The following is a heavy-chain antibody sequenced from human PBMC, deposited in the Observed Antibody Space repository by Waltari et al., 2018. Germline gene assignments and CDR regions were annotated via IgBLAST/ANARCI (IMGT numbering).Heavy chain of an antibody. CDR3: ARGGYYYAEYCQH. CDR1: GGTFSSYA. J-gene: IGHJ1*01. D-gene: IGHD3-22*01. CDR2: IIPICGTA. Sequence: QVQLVQSGAEVKKPGSSVKVSCKASGGTFSSYAISWVRQAPGQGLEWMGRIIPICGTANYAQRFQGRVTITADKSTSTAYMERSSLRSEDTAVYYCARGGYYYAEYCQHWGQGTLVTVSS. V-gene: IGHV1-69*08.